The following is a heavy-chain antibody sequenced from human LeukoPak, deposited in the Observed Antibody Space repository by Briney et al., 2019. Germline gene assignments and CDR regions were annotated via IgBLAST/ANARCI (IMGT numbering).Heavy chain of an antibody. CDR3: ARFPLSPAQVVIGWFDP. CDR1: GFTFSSYW. CDR2: INTDGSST. Sequence: TGGSLRLSCAASGFTFSSYWMHWVRQAPGKGLVWVSRINTDGSSTNYADSVKGRFTISRDNAKNSLYLQTNSLRAEDTAVYYCARFPLSPAQVVIGWFDPWGQGTLVTVSS. V-gene: IGHV3-74*01. J-gene: IGHJ5*02. D-gene: IGHD2-21*01.